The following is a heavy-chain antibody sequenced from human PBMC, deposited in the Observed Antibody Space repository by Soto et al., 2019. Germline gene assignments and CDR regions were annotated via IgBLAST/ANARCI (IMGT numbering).Heavy chain of an antibody. CDR1: GFTVSSYA. CDR2: ISGSGGST. Sequence: GGSLGLSSAASGFTVSSYAMSWVRQAPVKGLEWVSSISGSGGSTYYADSVKGRFTISRDNSKNTLYLQMNSLRAEDTAVYYCAKVPDRIAVAGSFDYWGQGTLVTVSS. D-gene: IGHD6-19*01. CDR3: AKVPDRIAVAGSFDY. V-gene: IGHV3-23*01. J-gene: IGHJ4*02.